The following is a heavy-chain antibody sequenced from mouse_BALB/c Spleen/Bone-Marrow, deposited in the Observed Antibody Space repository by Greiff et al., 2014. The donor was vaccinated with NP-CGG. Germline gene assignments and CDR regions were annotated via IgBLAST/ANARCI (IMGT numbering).Heavy chain of an antibody. Sequence: EVKVEESGGGLVQPGGPLRLSCATSGFTFTDYYMNWVRQPPGKALEWLGFIRNKANGYTTEYSASVKGRFTISRDNSQSILYLQMNTLRAEDSATYYCARDIGRLLFDFWGQGTTLTVSS. CDR3: ARDIGRLLFDF. J-gene: IGHJ2*01. CDR1: GFTFTDYY. V-gene: IGHV7-3*02. D-gene: IGHD1-2*01. CDR2: IRNKANGYTT.